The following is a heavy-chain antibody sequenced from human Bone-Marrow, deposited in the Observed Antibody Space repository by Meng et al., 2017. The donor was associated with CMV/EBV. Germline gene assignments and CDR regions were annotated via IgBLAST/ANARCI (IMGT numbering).Heavy chain of an antibody. Sequence: GESLKISCAASGFSFRSFAMHWGRQTPGKGLEWVAVISYDGRSTSYPESVRGRFTIPRDNSKNTLYLQMSSLRTEDTSIYYCARENTNSPANPLDSWGQGTLVTVSS. CDR2: ISYDGRST. V-gene: IGHV3-30*04. CDR1: GFSFRSFA. CDR3: ARENTNSPANPLDS. J-gene: IGHJ4*02. D-gene: IGHD1-1*01.